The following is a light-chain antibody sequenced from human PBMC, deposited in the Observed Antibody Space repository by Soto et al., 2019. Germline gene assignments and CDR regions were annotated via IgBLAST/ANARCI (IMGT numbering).Light chain of an antibody. CDR3: QQYGVTPPNS. CDR1: RSVSTF. Sequence: DIVLTQSPDTLSLSPGESATLSCRASRSVSTFLAWYQQKPGQAPRLLIYGASNRATGIPDRFSGSGSGTDSTLTISGLEPEDFALYYCQQYGVTPPNSFGGGTKVDIK. V-gene: IGKV3-20*01. J-gene: IGKJ4*01. CDR2: GAS.